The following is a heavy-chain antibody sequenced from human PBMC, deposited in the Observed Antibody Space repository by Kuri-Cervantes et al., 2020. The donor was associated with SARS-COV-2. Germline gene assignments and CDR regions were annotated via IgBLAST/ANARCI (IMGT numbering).Heavy chain of an antibody. V-gene: IGHV3-7*03. Sequence: GESLKISCAASGFTFSSYWMSWVRQAPGKGLEWVANIKQDGSEKYYVDSVKGRFTISRDNAKNSLYLQMNSLRAEDTAVYYCAKDQEATVTTFDYWGQGTLVTVSS. CDR1: GFTFSSYW. CDR2: IKQDGSEK. D-gene: IGHD4-11*01. CDR3: AKDQEATVTTFDY. J-gene: IGHJ4*02.